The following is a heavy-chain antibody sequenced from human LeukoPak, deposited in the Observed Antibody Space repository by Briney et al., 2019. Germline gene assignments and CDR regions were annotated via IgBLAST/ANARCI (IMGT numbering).Heavy chain of an antibody. CDR2: IIPIFGTA. D-gene: IGHD3-22*01. J-gene: IGHJ6*02. CDR1: GDTFSSYA. V-gene: IGHV1-69*13. Sequence: ASVKVSCKASGDTFSSYAISWVRQAPGQGLEWMGGIIPIFGTANYAQKFQGRVTITADESTSTAYMELSSLRSEDTAVYYCAGGSSYDSSGYYDYYYYGMDVWGQGTTVTVSS. CDR3: AGGSSYDSSGYYDYYYYGMDV.